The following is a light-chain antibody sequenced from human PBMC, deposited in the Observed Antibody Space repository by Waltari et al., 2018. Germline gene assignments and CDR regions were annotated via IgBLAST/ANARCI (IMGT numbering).Light chain of an antibody. J-gene: IGKJ2*01. CDR2: GAS. CDR3: QQYGSSPPYT. V-gene: IGKV3-20*01. CDR1: QSVSSSY. Sequence: EIVLTQSPGTLSLSPGERATLSCRASQSVSSSYLAWYQQKPGQAPSLLIYGASSRTTCIPDRFSGSGSGTDFTLTISRLEPEDFAVYYCQQYGSSPPYTFGQGTKLEIK.